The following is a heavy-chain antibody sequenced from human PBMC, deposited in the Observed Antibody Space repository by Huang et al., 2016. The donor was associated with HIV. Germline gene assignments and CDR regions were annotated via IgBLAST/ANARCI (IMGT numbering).Heavy chain of an antibody. CDR2: ISYDGSNK. D-gene: IGHD1-26*01. CDR3: AKDGADEEWDIDY. Sequence: VQLVESGGGVVQPGRSLRPACAASGVSFSTYGLHWVRQAPGKGLEWGAVISYDGSNKYYAHSVKGRFTISRDTSENKVYLQMNSLRHEDTAVYYCAKDGADEEWDIDYWGQGTLVTVSS. V-gene: IGHV3-30*18. J-gene: IGHJ4*02. CDR1: GVSFSTYG.